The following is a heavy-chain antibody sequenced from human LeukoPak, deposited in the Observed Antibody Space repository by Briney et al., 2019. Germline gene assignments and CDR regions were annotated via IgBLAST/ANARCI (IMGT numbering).Heavy chain of an antibody. CDR2: IKTDGSST. J-gene: IGHJ4*02. CDR3: VRNFHFENGGYYRHFDY. Sequence: GGSLRLSCAASGFTFSNYWMHWVRRAPGEGLVWVSRIKTDGSSTSYAEAVKGRFTISRDNAKNTLYLQMNSLRAEDTAVYYCVRNFHFENGGYYRHFDYWGQGTLVTVSS. V-gene: IGHV3-74*01. CDR1: GFTFSNYW. D-gene: IGHD3-22*01.